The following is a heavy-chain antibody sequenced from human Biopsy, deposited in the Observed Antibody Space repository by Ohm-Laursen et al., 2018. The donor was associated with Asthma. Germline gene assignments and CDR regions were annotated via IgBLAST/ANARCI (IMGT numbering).Heavy chain of an antibody. CDR2: IFYSGAT. V-gene: IGHV4-61*01. CDR1: GGSVSSDKYY. D-gene: IGHD5-12*01. J-gene: IGHJ4*02. CDR3: ARGTIVAGIDY. Sequence: PSETLSLTCFVSGGSVSSDKYYWSWIRQPPGKGLEWIAYIFYSGATNYNPALNSRVAQSIDTSKSQFSLRLNSLSAADTAVYYCARGTIVAGIDYWGRGTLVTVSS.